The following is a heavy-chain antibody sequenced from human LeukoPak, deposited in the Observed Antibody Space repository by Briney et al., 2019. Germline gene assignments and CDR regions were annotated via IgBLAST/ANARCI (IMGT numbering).Heavy chain of an antibody. V-gene: IGHV3-53*01. D-gene: IGHD3-9*01. CDR3: ARVRYFDWLQYYFDY. CDR1: GFTVSSNY. Sequence: GGSLRLSCAASGFTVSSNYMSWVRQAPGKGLEWVSVIYSGGSTYYADSVKGRFTISRGNSKNTLYLQMNSLRAEDTAVYYCARVRYFDWLQYYFDYWGQGTLVTVSS. CDR2: IYSGGST. J-gene: IGHJ4*02.